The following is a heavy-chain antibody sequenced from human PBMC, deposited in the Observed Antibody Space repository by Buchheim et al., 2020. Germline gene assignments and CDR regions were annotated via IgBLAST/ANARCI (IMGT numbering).Heavy chain of an antibody. D-gene: IGHD5-18*01. V-gene: IGHV4-39*01. Sequence: QLQLQESGPGLVKPSETLSLTCTVSGGSITSSSYYWGWIRQPPGKGLEWIGSINYSGTTYYNPSLKSRVTISVGTSKNQFSLKLSSVTTADTAVYYCARRRTAMVDFWGQGTL. CDR3: ARRRTAMVDF. CDR1: GGSITSSSYY. J-gene: IGHJ4*02. CDR2: INYSGTT.